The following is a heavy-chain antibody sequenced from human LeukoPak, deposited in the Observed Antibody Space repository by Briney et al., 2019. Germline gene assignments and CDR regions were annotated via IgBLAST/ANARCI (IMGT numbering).Heavy chain of an antibody. Sequence: SGGSLRLSCVAFGFTFSSYSINWVRLAPGKGLEWVSSISSSTSYIYYADSVKGRFTISRDNAENSLYLQMNSLRAEDTAVYYCARDHSSGWYGYAFDVWGQGTMDTVSS. V-gene: IGHV3-21*01. CDR2: ISSSTSYI. D-gene: IGHD6-19*01. CDR3: ARDHSSGWYGYAFDV. CDR1: GFTFSSYS. J-gene: IGHJ3*01.